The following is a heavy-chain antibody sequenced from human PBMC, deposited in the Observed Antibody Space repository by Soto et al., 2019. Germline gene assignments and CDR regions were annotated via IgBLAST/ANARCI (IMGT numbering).Heavy chain of an antibody. CDR3: ASSQIGYCSGGSCYSIGWFDP. CDR2: IYYSGST. V-gene: IGHV4-59*08. CDR1: GGSISSYY. D-gene: IGHD2-15*01. Sequence: QVQLQESGPGLVKPSETLSLTCTVSGGSISSYYWSWIRQPPGKGLEWIGYIYYSGSTNYNPSLKSRVTKSVDTSKNQFSLKLSSVTAADTAVYYCASSQIGYCSGGSCYSIGWFDPWGQGTLVTVSS. J-gene: IGHJ5*02.